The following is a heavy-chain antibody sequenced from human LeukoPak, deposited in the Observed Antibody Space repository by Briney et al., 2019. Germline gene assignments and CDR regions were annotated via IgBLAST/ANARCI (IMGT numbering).Heavy chain of an antibody. V-gene: IGHV1-69*13. Sequence: SVKVSCKASGGTFSSYAISWVRQAPGQGLEWMGGIIPIFGTANYAQKFQGRVTITADESTSTAYMELSSLRSEDTAVYYCARDRVGAYGGFANWFDPWGQGTLVTVSS. CDR3: ARDRVGAYGGFANWFDP. CDR1: GGTFSSYA. J-gene: IGHJ5*02. CDR2: IIPIFGTA. D-gene: IGHD1-26*01.